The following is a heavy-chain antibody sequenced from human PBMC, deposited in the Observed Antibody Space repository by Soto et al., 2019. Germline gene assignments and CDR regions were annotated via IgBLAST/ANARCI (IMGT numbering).Heavy chain of an antibody. V-gene: IGHV3-23*01. D-gene: IGHD2-15*01. CDR1: GFTFSTYA. Sequence: EVQVLESGGGLVQPGGSLRLSCAASGFTFSTYAMNWVRQAPGEGLEWVSTIDNSGGRTYHADSMKGRFTISRDNSKNTLYLQLISLRAEDTAVYYCARWRGSNDGGPGLDYWGQGTLVTVSS. CDR3: ARWRGSNDGGPGLDY. J-gene: IGHJ4*02. CDR2: IDNSGGRT.